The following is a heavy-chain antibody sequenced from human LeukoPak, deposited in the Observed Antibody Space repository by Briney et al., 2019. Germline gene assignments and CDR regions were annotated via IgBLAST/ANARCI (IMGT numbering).Heavy chain of an antibody. CDR1: GYTFTSYD. CDR2: INPNNGGT. V-gene: IGHV1-2*02. J-gene: IGHJ5*02. CDR3: AGGSGSYSFDL. Sequence: AASVKVSCKASGYTFTSYDINWVRQAPGQGLEWMGWINPNNGGTNYAEKFQGNVTMTRDTSISTAYVELRRLRSDDTALYYCAGGSGSYSFDLWGQGTLVTVSS. D-gene: IGHD3-10*01.